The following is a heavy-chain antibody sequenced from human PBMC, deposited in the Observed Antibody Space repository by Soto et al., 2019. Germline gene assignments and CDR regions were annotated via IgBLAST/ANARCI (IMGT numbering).Heavy chain of an antibody. D-gene: IGHD7-27*01. Sequence: QVQLVESGGGEVQPGTSLRLSCIASGFIFSNNGMHWVRQAPGKGLEWVALVSHDGRKTFYADSMKGRLTIYRDNSKNTVYLHMNNLRPEDTAVYRCARDLRQGASGATVYGMDVWGQGTTVTVSS. J-gene: IGHJ6*02. CDR3: ARDLRQGASGATVYGMDV. CDR1: GFIFSNNG. V-gene: IGHV3-30*03. CDR2: VSHDGRKT.